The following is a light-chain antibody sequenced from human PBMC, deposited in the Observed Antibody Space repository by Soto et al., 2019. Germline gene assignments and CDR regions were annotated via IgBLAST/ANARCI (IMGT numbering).Light chain of an antibody. J-gene: IGLJ2*01. CDR3: QSYDSSLSAV. V-gene: IGLV2-14*01. Sequence: GISNRFSGSKSGHTASLTISGLQAEDEADYYCQSYDSSLSAVFGGGTKLTVL.